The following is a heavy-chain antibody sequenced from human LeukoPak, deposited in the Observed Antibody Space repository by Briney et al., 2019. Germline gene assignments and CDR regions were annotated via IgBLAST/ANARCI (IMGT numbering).Heavy chain of an antibody. D-gene: IGHD6-19*01. J-gene: IGHJ4*02. CDR2: ISGSGDET. CDR1: GFTFRNYA. V-gene: IGHV3-23*01. CDR3: AKAGRSSGWYWFVY. Sequence: GGSLRLSCAASGFTFRNYAMSWVRQAPGKGLEWVSAISGSGDETNYADSVKGRLTISRDNSKNTLFLQMNSLGAEDTAVYYCAKAGRSSGWYWFVYWGQGTLVTVSS.